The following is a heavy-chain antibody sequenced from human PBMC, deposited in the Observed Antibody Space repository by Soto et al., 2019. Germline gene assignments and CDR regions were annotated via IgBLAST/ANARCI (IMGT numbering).Heavy chain of an antibody. J-gene: IGHJ6*02. CDR3: ARRRPLIAAAGTMDV. D-gene: IGHD6-13*01. CDR1: GGSISSYY. V-gene: IGHV4-59*08. Sequence: QVQLQESGPGLVKPSETLSLTCTVSGGSISSYYWSWIRQPPGKGLEWIGYIYYSGSTNYNPSLKSRVTISVDTSKNQFSLKLSSVTAADTAVYYCARRRPLIAAAGTMDVWGQGTTVTVSS. CDR2: IYYSGST.